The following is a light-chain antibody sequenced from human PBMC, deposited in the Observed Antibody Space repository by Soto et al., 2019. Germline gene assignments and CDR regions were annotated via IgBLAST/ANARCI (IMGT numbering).Light chain of an antibody. V-gene: IGKV3-15*01. CDR3: QQYNNGPPHT. J-gene: IGKJ2*01. CDR1: QSVNSN. CDR2: DTY. Sequence: EIVMTQSQATLSVSPGEKATLSCGASQSVNSNLAWYQQKPGQAPRLLIYDTYTRATGIPARVSGSGSGTEFTLTVSSLQSEDFAVYYCQQYNNGPPHTFGQGTKLEIK.